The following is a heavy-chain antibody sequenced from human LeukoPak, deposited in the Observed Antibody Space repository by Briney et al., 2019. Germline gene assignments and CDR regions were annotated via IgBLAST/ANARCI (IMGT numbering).Heavy chain of an antibody. Sequence: QPGGSLRLSCAASGFTFSSYWMHWVRQAPGKGLVWVSRINSDGSSTSYAESVKGRFTISRDNAKNMLYLQMNSLRAEDTAVYYCAREGSSGWYAGYWGQGTLVTVSS. CDR2: INSDGSST. CDR3: AREGSSGWYAGY. CDR1: GFTFSSYW. D-gene: IGHD6-19*01. J-gene: IGHJ4*02. V-gene: IGHV3-74*01.